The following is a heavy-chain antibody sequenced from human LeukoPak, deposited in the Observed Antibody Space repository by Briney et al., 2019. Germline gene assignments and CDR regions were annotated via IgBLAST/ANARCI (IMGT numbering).Heavy chain of an antibody. Sequence: PGGSLRLSCAASGFSIRLYVMSWVRQAPGKGLEWVSDISSSGTSTHYADSVKGRFTISRDNSKKTLNLQMNSLTAEDTAVYYCAQVDSSERSGIWTAFDVWGRGTMVTVSS. CDR1: GFSIRLYV. V-gene: IGHV3-23*01. CDR3: AQVDSSERSGIWTAFDV. CDR2: ISSSGTST. J-gene: IGHJ3*01. D-gene: IGHD3-3*01.